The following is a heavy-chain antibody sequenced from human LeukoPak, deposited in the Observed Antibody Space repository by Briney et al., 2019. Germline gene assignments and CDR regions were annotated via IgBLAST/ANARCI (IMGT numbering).Heavy chain of an antibody. Sequence: SETLSLTCTVSGGSIISSLYRWSWIRQPPGKGLEWIGEINHSGSTNYNPSLKTRFTISVDTSKNQFSLKLSSVTATDTAVYYCARVRLAPDGYNYTEIDYWGQGTLVTVSS. CDR3: ARVRLAPDGYNYTEIDY. CDR1: GGSIISSLYR. J-gene: IGHJ4*02. CDR2: INHSGST. D-gene: IGHD5-24*01. V-gene: IGHV4-39*07.